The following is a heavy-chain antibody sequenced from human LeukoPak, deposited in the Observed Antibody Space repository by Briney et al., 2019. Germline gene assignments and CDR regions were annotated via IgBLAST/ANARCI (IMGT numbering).Heavy chain of an antibody. Sequence: SQTLSLTCAISGDSVSSNSAAWNWIRQSPSRGLEWLGRTYYRSKWYNDYAVSLKSRLTILPDTSKNQFSLQLTSVTPENTALYYCGRGDVFDYLGQGTLVTVSS. J-gene: IGHJ4*02. V-gene: IGHV6-1*01. D-gene: IGHD3-16*01. CDR1: GDSVSSNSAA. CDR2: TYYRSKWYN. CDR3: GRGDVFDY.